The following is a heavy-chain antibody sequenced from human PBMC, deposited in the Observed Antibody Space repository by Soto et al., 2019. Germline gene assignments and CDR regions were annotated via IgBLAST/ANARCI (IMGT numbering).Heavy chain of an antibody. D-gene: IGHD1-26*01. CDR3: ATHREGATGYFDY. J-gene: IGHJ4*02. CDR1: TFTFTSSA. V-gene: IGHV1-58*01. Sequence: QMQLVQSGPEVKKPGTSVQVSCKASTFTFTSSAVQWLRQARGQRLEWIGWIVVGSGNTKYAQNFQERVTITRDMSSGTDYLELSSLRSADTAVYYCATHREGATGYFDYWGQGTLLTVSS. CDR2: IVVGSGNT.